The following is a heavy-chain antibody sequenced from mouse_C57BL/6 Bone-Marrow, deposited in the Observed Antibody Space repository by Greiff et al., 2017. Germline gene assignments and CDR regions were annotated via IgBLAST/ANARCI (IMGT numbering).Heavy chain of an antibody. Sequence: EVQLVESGGGLVKPGGSLKLSCAASGFTFSSYAMSWVRQTPEKRLEWVATISDGGSYTYYPDNVKGRFTISRDNAKNNLYLQMSHLKSEDTAMYYCARAAVVPFDYWGQGTTLTVSS. CDR1: GFTFSSYA. V-gene: IGHV5-4*01. D-gene: IGHD1-1*01. CDR2: ISDGGSYT. CDR3: ARAAVVPFDY. J-gene: IGHJ2*01.